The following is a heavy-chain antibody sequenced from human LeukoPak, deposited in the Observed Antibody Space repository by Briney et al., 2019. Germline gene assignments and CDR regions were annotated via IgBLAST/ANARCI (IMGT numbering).Heavy chain of an antibody. CDR3: AKDLGATSTVVTPPAFDI. D-gene: IGHD4-23*01. J-gene: IGHJ3*02. CDR1: GFAFGSEA. Sequence: GGSLRLSCAVSGFAFGSEAMSWVRQSPARGLEWVASISPGGGTTYYADYVKGRFTISRDNSNNSLFVQMNSLRAEDTAVYYCAKDLGATSTVVTPPAFDIWGQGTMVTVSS. CDR2: ISPGGGTT. V-gene: IGHV3-23*01.